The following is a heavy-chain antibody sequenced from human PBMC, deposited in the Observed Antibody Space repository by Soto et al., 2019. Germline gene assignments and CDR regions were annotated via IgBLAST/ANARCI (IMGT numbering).Heavy chain of an antibody. V-gene: IGHV4-59*01. Sequence: LSLTCTVSGGSISSYYWSWIRQPPGKGLEWVGDIYYSGSTNYNPSLKSRVTISVDTSKNQFSLKLSSVTAADTAVYYCARDLPGIAVAGSPNYYYGMDVWGQGTTVTVSS. CDR2: IYYSGST. D-gene: IGHD6-19*01. CDR1: GGSISSYY. J-gene: IGHJ6*02. CDR3: ARDLPGIAVAGSPNYYYGMDV.